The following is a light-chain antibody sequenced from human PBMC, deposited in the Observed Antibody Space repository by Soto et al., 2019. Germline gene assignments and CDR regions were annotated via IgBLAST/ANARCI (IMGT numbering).Light chain of an antibody. CDR2: YAS. V-gene: IGKV3-15*01. CDR3: QQYNEWPPLT. J-gene: IGKJ5*01. Sequence: EIMMTQSPATLSVSPGERATLSCWASQSVGNNLAWYQQKPGQPPRLLIYYASTRATDVPARFSGSGSGTEFTLTISSLQSEDFALYYCQQYNEWPPLTFGQGTRLEIK. CDR1: QSVGNN.